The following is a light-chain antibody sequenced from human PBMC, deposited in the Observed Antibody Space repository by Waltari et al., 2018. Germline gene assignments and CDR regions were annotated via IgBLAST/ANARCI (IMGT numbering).Light chain of an antibody. CDR1: QSINKW. V-gene: IGKV1-5*03. Sequence: DIQVTQSPSTLSASVGDSVTITCRTSQSINKWVSWYQQKPGKTPKLLIYRASSLESGVPSRCRGSGSATEFTLALSGLQPDDVATYYCQQYNSYPYTFGQGTKVEI. CDR3: QQYNSYPYT. J-gene: IGKJ2*01. CDR2: RAS.